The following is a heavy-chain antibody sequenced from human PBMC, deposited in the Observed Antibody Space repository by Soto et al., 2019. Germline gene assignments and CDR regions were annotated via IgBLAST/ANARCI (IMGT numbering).Heavy chain of an antibody. CDR3: ARDGGVECSRASCYNGMDV. CDR2: MYYSGST. V-gene: IGHV4-59*01. Sequence: SETLSLTCTVPGGSIRTYYWSWIRQSPGKGLEWIGNMYYSGSTNYNPSLKSRVSISVDTSMHQVSLRLSSVTAADSAVYYCARDGGVECSRASCYNGMDVWGQGTTVTVSS. D-gene: IGHD2-2*02. J-gene: IGHJ6*02. CDR1: GGSIRTYY.